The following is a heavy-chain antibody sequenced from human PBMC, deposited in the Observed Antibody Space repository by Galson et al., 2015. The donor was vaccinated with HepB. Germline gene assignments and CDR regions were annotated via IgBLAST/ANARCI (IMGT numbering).Heavy chain of an antibody. CDR2: ISGSGGST. J-gene: IGHJ4*02. Sequence: SLRLSCAASGFTFSSYAMSWVRQAPGKGLEWVSAISGSGGSTYYADSVKGRLTISRDNSKNTLYLQMNSLRAEDTAVYYCAKVPFLRSTSSSIDYWGQGTLVTVSS. V-gene: IGHV3-23*01. CDR3: AKVPFLRSTSSSIDY. D-gene: IGHD2-2*01. CDR1: GFTFSSYA.